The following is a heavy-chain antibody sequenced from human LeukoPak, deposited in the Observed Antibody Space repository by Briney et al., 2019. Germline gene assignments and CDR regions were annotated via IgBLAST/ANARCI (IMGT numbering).Heavy chain of an antibody. CDR2: IYYSGST. CDR3: ARYVLRPRGGDPKDYFDY. CDR1: GCSISSSSYY. Sequence: SETLSLTCTVSGCSISSSSYYWGWLRQPPGKGLEWIGSIYYSGSTYYNPSLKSRVAITVDTSKNQFSLKLSSVTAADTAVYYCARYVLRPRGGDPKDYFDYWGQGTLVTVSS. D-gene: IGHD2-21*02. V-gene: IGHV4-39*07. J-gene: IGHJ4*02.